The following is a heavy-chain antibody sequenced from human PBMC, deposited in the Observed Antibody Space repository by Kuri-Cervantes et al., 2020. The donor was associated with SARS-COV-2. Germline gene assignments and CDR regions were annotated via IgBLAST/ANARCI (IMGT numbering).Heavy chain of an antibody. CDR3: ARPGGFLDV. V-gene: IGHV4-34*01. D-gene: IGHD4-23*01. J-gene: IGHJ6*04. CDR2: INHTGST. Sequence: SQTLSLTCAVYGGSFNNYYWNWIRQPPGKGLEWIGEINHTGSTNYKPTLKSRVTISVDTSKNQFSLKLNSVTAADTAVYFCARPGGFLDVWGKGTTVTVSS. CDR1: GGSFNNYY.